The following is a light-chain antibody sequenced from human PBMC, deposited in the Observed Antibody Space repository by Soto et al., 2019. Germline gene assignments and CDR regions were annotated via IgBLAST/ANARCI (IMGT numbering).Light chain of an antibody. CDR1: QSIGSW. J-gene: IGKJ4*01. CDR2: DAS. V-gene: IGKV1-5*01. CDR3: QQYDNLPLT. Sequence: DIQMTQSPSTLSASVGDRVTITCRASQSIGSWLAWYQQKPGKAPRLLIYDASSLESGVPSRFSGSGSGTEFTLTISSLQPEDIATYYCQQYDNLPLTFGGGTKVDI.